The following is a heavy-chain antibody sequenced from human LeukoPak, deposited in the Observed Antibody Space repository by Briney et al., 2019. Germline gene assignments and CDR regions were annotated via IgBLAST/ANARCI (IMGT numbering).Heavy chain of an antibody. J-gene: IGHJ5*02. CDR1: GFTFSTYG. CDR3: AREGFYDILTGDQGDWFDP. Sequence: PGGSLRLSCAASGFTFSTYGMHWVRQAPGKGLEWVAVIWDDGSNKNYADSVKGRFTVSRDNSKNTLYLQMNSLRAEDTAMYYCAREGFYDILTGDQGDWFDPWGQGTLVTVSS. CDR2: IWDDGSNK. V-gene: IGHV3-33*01. D-gene: IGHD3-9*01.